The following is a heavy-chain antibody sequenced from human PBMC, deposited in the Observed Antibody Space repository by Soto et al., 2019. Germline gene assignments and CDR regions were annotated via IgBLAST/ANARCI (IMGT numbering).Heavy chain of an antibody. D-gene: IGHD3-10*02. CDR1: GGSINSSDHF. CDR3: ARQRVLSTNMFITSFDP. V-gene: IGHV4-39*01. CDR2: VYYTETT. J-gene: IGHJ5*02. Sequence: SETLSLTCSLSGGSINSSDHFWGWIRQTPGKGQEWIGSVYYTETTYYNPSLKSPVTISVETSRNTFSLKVNSVTAADTGIYYCARQRVLSTNMFITSFDPWGQGTLVTVSS.